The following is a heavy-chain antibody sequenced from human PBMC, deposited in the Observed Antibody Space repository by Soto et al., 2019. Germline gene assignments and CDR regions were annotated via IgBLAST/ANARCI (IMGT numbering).Heavy chain of an antibody. J-gene: IGHJ4*02. D-gene: IGHD3-22*01. CDR2: IYTSGST. CDR1: GGSISSYY. V-gene: IGHV4-4*07. CDR3: ARDSLSPYYYDSSGYWSYFDY. Sequence: PSETLSLTCTVSGGSISSYYWSWIRQPAGKGLEWIGRIYTSGSTNYNPSLKSRVTMSVDTSKNQFSLKLSSVTAADTAVYYCARDSLSPYYYDSSGYWSYFDYWGQRTLVTVSS.